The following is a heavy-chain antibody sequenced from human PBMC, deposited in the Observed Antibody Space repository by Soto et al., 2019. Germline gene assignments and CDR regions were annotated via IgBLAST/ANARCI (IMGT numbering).Heavy chain of an antibody. D-gene: IGHD2-2*01. CDR3: ARRGSS. CDR2: IHPGGQII. CDR1: GFTFSSSE. V-gene: IGHV3-48*03. Sequence: PGGSLRLSCAASGFTFSSSEMYWVRQAPGKGLEWVSYIHPGGQIIFYADSVKGRFTISRDNAKNSVYLQMNNLRAEDTAVCYCARRGSSWGQGTMVTVSS. J-gene: IGHJ3*01.